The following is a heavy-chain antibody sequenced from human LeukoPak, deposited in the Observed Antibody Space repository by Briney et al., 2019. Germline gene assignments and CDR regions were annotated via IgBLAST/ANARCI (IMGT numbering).Heavy chain of an antibody. CDR1: GFTFSSYA. D-gene: IGHD4-17*01. CDR3: ASHDYGDLPGHAFDI. CDR2: ISYDGSNK. Sequence: GGSLRLSCAASGFTFSSYAMQWVRQAPGKGLEWVAVISYDGSNKYYAGSVKGRFTISRDNSKNTLYLQMNSLRAEDTAVYYCASHDYGDLPGHAFDIWGQGTMVTVSS. J-gene: IGHJ3*02. V-gene: IGHV3-30-3*01.